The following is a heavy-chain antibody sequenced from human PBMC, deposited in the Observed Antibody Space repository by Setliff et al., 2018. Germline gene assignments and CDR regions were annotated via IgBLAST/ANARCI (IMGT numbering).Heavy chain of an antibody. CDR1: GGSISYYY. J-gene: IGHJ5*02. CDR2: ISYSGNT. Sequence: SETLSLTCTVSGGSISYYYWSWIRQPPGKGLEWIAYISYSGNTNYNPSLKSRVTISFNTSKNQFSLTLRSVTAADTAVYYCARAPHVSGNFGWFDPWGQGTLVTVSS. V-gene: IGHV4-59*12. D-gene: IGHD3-10*01. CDR3: ARAPHVSGNFGWFDP.